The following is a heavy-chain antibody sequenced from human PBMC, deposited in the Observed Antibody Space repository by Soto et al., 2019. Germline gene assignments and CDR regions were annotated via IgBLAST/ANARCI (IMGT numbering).Heavy chain of an antibody. CDR1: GGSISSSSYY. V-gene: IGHV4-39*07. J-gene: IGHJ4*02. D-gene: IGHD2-2*02. Sequence: SETLSLTCTVSGGSISSSSYYWGWIRQPPGKGLEWIGSIYYSGSTYYNPSLKSRVTISVDTSKNQFSLKLSSVTAADTAVYYCARDSEIPPRFDYWGQGTLVTVSS. CDR3: ARDSEIPPRFDY. CDR2: IYYSGST.